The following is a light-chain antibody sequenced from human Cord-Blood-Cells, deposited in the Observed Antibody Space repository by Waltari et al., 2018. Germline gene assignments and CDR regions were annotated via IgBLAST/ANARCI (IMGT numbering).Light chain of an antibody. CDR1: SSDVGGYTY. CDR3: SSYTSSSTYV. CDR2: EVS. V-gene: IGLV2-14*01. Sequence: QSALTQPASVSGSPGQSITISCTGTSSDVGGYTYVSWYQQHPGKAPKLMIYEVSNRLSGVSNRFSGSKSGNTASLTISGLQAEDEADYYCSSYTSSSTYVFGTGTKVTVL. J-gene: IGLJ1*01.